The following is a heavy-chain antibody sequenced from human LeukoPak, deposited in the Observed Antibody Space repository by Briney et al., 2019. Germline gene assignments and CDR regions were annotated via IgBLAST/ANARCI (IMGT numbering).Heavy chain of an antibody. D-gene: IGHD1-1*01. CDR1: GYTFTGYY. V-gene: IGHV1-2*06. Sequence: ASVKVSCKASGYTFTGYYMHWLRQAPGQGLEWLGRINPNSGGTNYAQKFQGRVTMTRDTSISTAYMELSRLTSDDTAVYHCARAGETNSNWFDPWGQGTLVTVSS. CDR2: INPNSGGT. J-gene: IGHJ5*02. CDR3: ARAGETNSNWFDP.